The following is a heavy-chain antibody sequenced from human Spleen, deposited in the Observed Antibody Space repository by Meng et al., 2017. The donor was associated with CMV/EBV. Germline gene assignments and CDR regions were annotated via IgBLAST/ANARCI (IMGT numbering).Heavy chain of an antibody. J-gene: IGHJ4*02. Sequence: QVQLVQSGAEVQKPGASVKVCCRASGYTFTKYAIHWVRQAPGQRLEWMGWINAGYGDTRYSQKFQGRVTITRDTSANTSYMELSGLKPEDTAVFYCAREPGSNTRFDSWGQGTLVTVSS. CDR2: INAGYGDT. CDR3: AREPGSNTRFDS. D-gene: IGHD1-14*01. V-gene: IGHV1-3*01. CDR1: GYTFTKYA.